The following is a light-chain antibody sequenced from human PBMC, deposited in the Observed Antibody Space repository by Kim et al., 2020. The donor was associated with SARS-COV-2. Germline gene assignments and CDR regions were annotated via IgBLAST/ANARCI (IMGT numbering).Light chain of an antibody. CDR2: DTS. J-gene: IGKJ4*01. V-gene: IGKV3-11*01. CDR3: QQRWRWPLT. CDR1: QSVNTD. Sequence: SLPPGERATLSCRASQSVNTDLAWYQHKSGQAPRLLIYDTSNRAPAIPARFSGSGSGTDFTLTIDTLEPEDGAVYYCQQRWRWPLTFGGGTKLEI.